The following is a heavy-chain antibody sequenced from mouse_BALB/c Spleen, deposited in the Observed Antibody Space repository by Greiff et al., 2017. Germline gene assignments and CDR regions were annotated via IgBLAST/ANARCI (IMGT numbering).Heavy chain of an antibody. CDR1: GYTFTDYN. V-gene: IGHV1S29*02. J-gene: IGHJ2*01. Sequence: EVQLQQSGPELVKPGASVKISCKASGYTFTDYNMHWVKQSHGKSLEWIGYIYPYNGGTGYNQKFKSKATLTVDNSSSTAYMELRSLTSEDSAVYYCARGAGTGDSFDYWGQGTTLTVSS. CDR3: ARGAGTGDSFDY. CDR2: IYPYNGGT. D-gene: IGHD4-1*01.